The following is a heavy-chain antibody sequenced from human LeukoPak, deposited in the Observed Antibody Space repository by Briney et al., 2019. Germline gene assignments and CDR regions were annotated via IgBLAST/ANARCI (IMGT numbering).Heavy chain of an antibody. CDR1: GFTFSSYA. J-gene: IGHJ3*02. CDR2: ISGSGGST. D-gene: IGHD1-26*01. Sequence: GGSLRLSCAASGFTFSSYAMSWVRQAPGKGLEWVSAISGSGGSTYYADSVKGRFTISRDNPKNTLYLQMNSLRAEDTAVYYCAKLARSQRFVARELGAFDIWGQGTMVTVSS. V-gene: IGHV3-23*01. CDR3: AKLARSQRFVARELGAFDI.